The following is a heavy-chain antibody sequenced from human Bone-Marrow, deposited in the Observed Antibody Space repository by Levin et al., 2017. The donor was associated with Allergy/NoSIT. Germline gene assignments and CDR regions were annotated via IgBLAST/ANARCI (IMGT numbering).Heavy chain of an antibody. CDR3: ATELGSGSDL. D-gene: IGHD3-10*01. CDR2: IDPDDDER. J-gene: IGHJ3*01. CDR1: GYSLNDLS. Sequence: ASVKVSCEVSGYSLNDLSVYWVRQAPGKGLEWMGGIDPDDDERIYAQQFQGRVTMTEDTVTDTAYMELRSLRSDDTAMYYCATELGSGSDLWGQGTLVTVSS. V-gene: IGHV1-24*01.